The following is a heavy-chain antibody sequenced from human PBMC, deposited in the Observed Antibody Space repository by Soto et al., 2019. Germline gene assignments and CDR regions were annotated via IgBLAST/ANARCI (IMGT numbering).Heavy chain of an antibody. V-gene: IGHV3-30*18. D-gene: IGHD2-15*01. Sequence: PGGSLRLSCEVSGFTCSTHGMHWVRQAPGKGLEWVAGNSYDGTNKYYARSVQGRFTISRENSMKTLYLQMNSLRTEDTAVYYCAKDLSGARWYYDALDVWGQGTTVTVSS. J-gene: IGHJ6*02. CDR3: AKDLSGARWYYDALDV. CDR2: NSYDGTNK. CDR1: GFTCSTHG.